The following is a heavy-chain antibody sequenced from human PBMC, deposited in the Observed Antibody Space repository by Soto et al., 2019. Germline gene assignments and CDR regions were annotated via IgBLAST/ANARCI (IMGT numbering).Heavy chain of an antibody. D-gene: IGHD1-26*01. J-gene: IGHJ6*02. Sequence: SVKVSCKASGGTFSSHAVTWARQAPGQGLEWMGGIMPALGTASYAQKLQGRVTITADESTSTADMELRSLRSDDSAVYYCARDLWMGGTYNGMDVWGQGTTVTVSS. CDR2: IMPALGTA. CDR1: GGTFSSHA. CDR3: ARDLWMGGTYNGMDV. V-gene: IGHV1-69*13.